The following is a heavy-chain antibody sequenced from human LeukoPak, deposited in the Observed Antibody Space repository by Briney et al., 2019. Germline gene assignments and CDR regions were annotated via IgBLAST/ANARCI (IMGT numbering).Heavy chain of an antibody. D-gene: IGHD3-3*01. CDR3: ASSFYDFWSGSYSEDAFDI. CDR1: GGPISSGGYY. Sequence: SETLSLTCTVSGGPISSGGYYWSWIRQHPGKGLEWIGYIYYSGSTYYNPSLKSRVTISVDTSNNQSSLKLSSVTAADTAVYYCASSFYDFWSGSYSEDAFDIWGQGTMVTVSS. V-gene: IGHV4-31*03. J-gene: IGHJ3*02. CDR2: IYYSGST.